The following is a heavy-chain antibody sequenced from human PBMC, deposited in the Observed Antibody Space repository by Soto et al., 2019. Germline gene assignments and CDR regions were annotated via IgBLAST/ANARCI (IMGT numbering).Heavy chain of an antibody. CDR2: ISGSGGST. V-gene: IGHV3-23*01. CDR3: AKDLGYCSSTSCYAVDY. Sequence: GGSLRLSCAASGFTFSSYAMSWVRQAPGKGLEWVSAISGSGGSTYYADSVKGRFTISRDNSKNTLYLQMNSLRAEDTAVYYCAKDLGYCSSTSCYAVDYWGQGTLVTVSS. J-gene: IGHJ4*02. D-gene: IGHD2-2*01. CDR1: GFTFSSYA.